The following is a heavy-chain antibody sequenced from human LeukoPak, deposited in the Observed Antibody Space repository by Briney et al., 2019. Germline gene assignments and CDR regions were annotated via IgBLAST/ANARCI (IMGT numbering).Heavy chain of an antibody. D-gene: IGHD6-13*01. J-gene: IGHJ4*02. Sequence: SVKVSCKASGGTFSSYAISWVRQAPGQGLEWMGRIIPILGIANYAQKFQGRVTITADKSTSTAYMELSSLRSEDTAVYYCARESRGAAAVDYWGQGTLVTVSS. CDR3: ARESRGAAAVDY. CDR1: GGTFSSYA. CDR2: IIPILGIA. V-gene: IGHV1-69*04.